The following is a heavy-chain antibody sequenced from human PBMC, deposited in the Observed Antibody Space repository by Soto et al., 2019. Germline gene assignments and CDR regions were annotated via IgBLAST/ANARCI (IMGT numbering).Heavy chain of an antibody. Sequence: QVQLVQSGAEVKKPGASVKVSCKASGYTFTSYGISWVRQAPGQGLEWMGWISAYNGNTNYAQKLQGRVTMTTDTATSTAYMELRSLRSDDTAVYYCARAPRTQTQPSYYYGMDVWGQGTTVTVSS. CDR2: ISAYNGNT. D-gene: IGHD2-2*01. CDR3: ARAPRTQTQPSYYYGMDV. V-gene: IGHV1-18*01. J-gene: IGHJ6*02. CDR1: GYTFTSYG.